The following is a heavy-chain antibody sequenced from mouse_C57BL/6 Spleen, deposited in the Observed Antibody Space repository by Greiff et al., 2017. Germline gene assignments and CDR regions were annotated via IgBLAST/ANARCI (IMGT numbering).Heavy chain of an antibody. CDR1: GYAFSSYW. J-gene: IGHJ2*01. Sequence: VQLQQSGASVKISCKASGYAFSSYWMNWVKQRPGKGLEWIGQIYPGDGDTNYNGKFKGKATLTADKSSSTAYMQLSSLTSEDSAVYFCARRHAPYYFDYWGQGTTLTVSS. CDR2: IYPGDGDT. CDR3: ARRHAPYYFDY. D-gene: IGHD3-1*01. V-gene: IGHV1-80*01.